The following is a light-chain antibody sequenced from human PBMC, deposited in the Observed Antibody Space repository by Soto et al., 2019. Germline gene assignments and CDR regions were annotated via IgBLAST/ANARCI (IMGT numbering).Light chain of an antibody. J-gene: IGKJ1*01. V-gene: IGKV4-1*01. CDR2: WAS. CDR3: QQYDDTPRT. Sequence: DVVMTQSPDFLAVSLGERATINCKSSQSVLNSSNNKNYLAWYQQKPGQPPKLLIYWASTRESGVPDRFSGSGSGTDFTLTISSLQAEDVAVYYCQQYDDTPRTFGQGTKVEIK. CDR1: QSVLNSSNNKNY.